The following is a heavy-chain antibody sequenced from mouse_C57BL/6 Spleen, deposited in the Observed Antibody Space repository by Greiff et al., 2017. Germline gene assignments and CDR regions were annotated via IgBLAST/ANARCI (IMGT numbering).Heavy chain of an antibody. D-gene: IGHD3-2*01. CDR3: ARSGQLGYYFDY. V-gene: IGHV1-69*01. J-gene: IGHJ2*01. CDR1: GYTFTSYW. CDR2: IDPSDSYT. Sequence: QVQLQQPGAELVMPGASVKLSCKASGYTFTSYWMHWVKQRPGQGLEWIGEIDPSDSYTNYNQKFKGKSTLTVDKSSSTAYMQLSSLTSEDSAVYYGARSGQLGYYFDYWGQGTTLTVSS.